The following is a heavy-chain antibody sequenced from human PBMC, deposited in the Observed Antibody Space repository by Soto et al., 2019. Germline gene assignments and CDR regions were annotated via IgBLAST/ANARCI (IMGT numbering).Heavy chain of an antibody. Sequence: QVQLVESGGGVVQPGRSLRLSCAASGFTFSSYGMHWVRQAPGKGLEWVAVISYDGRNKNYADSVKGRFTISRDNSKNSQCLQMNSLRAEDTAVYYCAKEVWSGPMDVWGQGTTVTVSS. V-gene: IGHV3-30*18. J-gene: IGHJ6*02. CDR3: AKEVWSGPMDV. D-gene: IGHD3-3*01. CDR1: GFTFSSYG. CDR2: ISYDGRNK.